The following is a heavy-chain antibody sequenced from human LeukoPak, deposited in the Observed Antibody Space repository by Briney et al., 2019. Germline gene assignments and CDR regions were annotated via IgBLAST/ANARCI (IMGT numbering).Heavy chain of an antibody. J-gene: IGHJ3*02. Sequence: SETLSLTCTVSGGSVSSGSYYWSWIRQPPGKGLEWIGYIYYSGSTNYNPSLKSRVTISVDTSKNQFSLKLSSVTAADTAVYYCARDCSGGSCYSRSAAFDIWGQGTMVTVSS. CDR2: IYYSGST. CDR3: ARDCSGGSCYSRSAAFDI. CDR1: GGSVSSGSYY. V-gene: IGHV4-61*01. D-gene: IGHD2-15*01.